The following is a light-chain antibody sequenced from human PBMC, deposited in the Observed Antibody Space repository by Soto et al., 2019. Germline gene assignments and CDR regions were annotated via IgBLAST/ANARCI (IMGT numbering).Light chain of an antibody. Sequence: QSVLTQPPSVSAAPGQRVTIICSGSTSNIGSNYVSWYQQLPGAAPKLLIFDNNKRPSGIPDRFSGSKSGTSATLGITGLQTGDEADYYCGTWDSSLSAGVFGGGTQLTVL. V-gene: IGLV1-51*01. CDR2: DNN. CDR1: TSNIGSNY. J-gene: IGLJ3*02. CDR3: GTWDSSLSAGV.